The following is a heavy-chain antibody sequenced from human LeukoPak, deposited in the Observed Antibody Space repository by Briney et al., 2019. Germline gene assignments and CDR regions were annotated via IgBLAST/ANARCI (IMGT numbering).Heavy chain of an antibody. CDR2: IYSGGST. Sequence: PGGSLRLSCAASGFTVSSNYMSWVRQAPGKGLEWVSVIYSGGSTYYADSVKGRFTISRDNAKNSLHLQMNSLRAEDTAVYYCVRRGLIETEYLERWGQGTQVIVSS. V-gene: IGHV3-53*01. D-gene: IGHD3-10*01. CDR1: GFTVSSNY. CDR3: VRRGLIETEYLER. J-gene: IGHJ1*01.